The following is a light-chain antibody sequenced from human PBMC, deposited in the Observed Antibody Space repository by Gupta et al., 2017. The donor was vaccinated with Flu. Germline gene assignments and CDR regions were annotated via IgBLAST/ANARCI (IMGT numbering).Light chain of an antibody. CDR2: DVT. CDR1: SSDVGRSDS. J-gene: IGLJ1*01. V-gene: IGLV2-14*01. CDR3: SSYTSTNTFYV. Sequence: QSALTQPASVSGSPGQSITISCTGTSSDVGRSDSVSWYQQYPGKAPKLIIYDVTTRPSGVSSRFSGSKSGNTASRTISGLEAEDERDDYCSSYTSTNTFYVFGTGTTVTVL.